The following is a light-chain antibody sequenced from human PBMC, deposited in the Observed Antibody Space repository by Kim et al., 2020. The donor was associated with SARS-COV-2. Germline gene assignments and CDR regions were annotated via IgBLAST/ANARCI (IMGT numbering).Light chain of an antibody. CDR1: SSNIGSHD. Sequence: GQRVVISCSGSSSNIGSHDVFWFQQLPGTAPTLLIYRNEQRPSGVTDRFSGSKSGTSASLAISGLRSEDEADYYCVTWDNSLRGKVFGGGTKVTVL. J-gene: IGLJ2*01. V-gene: IGLV1-47*01. CDR3: VTWDNSLRGKV. CDR2: RNE.